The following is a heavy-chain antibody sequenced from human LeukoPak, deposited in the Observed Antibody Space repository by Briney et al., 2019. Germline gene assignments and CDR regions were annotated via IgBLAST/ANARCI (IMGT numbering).Heavy chain of an antibody. J-gene: IGHJ6*02. CDR3: ARDPLVVVAATYYYYYGMDV. CDR1: GGTFSSYA. D-gene: IGHD2-15*01. CDR2: IIPIFGTA. V-gene: IGHV1-69*13. Sequence: GASVKVSCKASGGTFSSYAISWVRQAPGQGLEWMGGIIPIFGTANYAQKFQGRVTITADESTSTAYMELSSLRSEDTAVYYCARDPLVVVAATYYYYYGMDVWGQGTTVTVSS.